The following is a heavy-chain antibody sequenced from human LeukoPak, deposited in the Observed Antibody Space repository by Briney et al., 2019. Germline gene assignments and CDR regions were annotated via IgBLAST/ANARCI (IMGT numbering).Heavy chain of an antibody. CDR3: AKDPRSWVGYFDY. CDR2: IKQDGSEK. Sequence: GGSLRLSCAASGFTFSSYWMSWVRQAPGKGLEWVANIKQDGSEKYYVDSVKGRFTISRDNAKNSLYLQMNSLRAEDTAVYYCAKDPRSWVGYFDYWGQGILVTVS. D-gene: IGHD1-26*01. V-gene: IGHV3-7*01. CDR1: GFTFSSYW. J-gene: IGHJ4*02.